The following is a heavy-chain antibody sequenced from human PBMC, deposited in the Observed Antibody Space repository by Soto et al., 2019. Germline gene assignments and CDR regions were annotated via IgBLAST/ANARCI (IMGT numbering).Heavy chain of an antibody. V-gene: IGHV1-3*01. CDR3: ARTVGYYYGMDV. J-gene: IGHJ6*02. D-gene: IGHD4-17*01. CDR2: INAGNGNT. CDR1: GYTFTSYA. Sequence: ASVKVSCKASGYTFTSYAMHWVRQAPGQRLEWMGWINAGNGNTKYSQKYQGRVTITRDTSASTAYMEMSSLRSEDTAVYYCARTVGYYYGMDVWGQGTTVTVSS.